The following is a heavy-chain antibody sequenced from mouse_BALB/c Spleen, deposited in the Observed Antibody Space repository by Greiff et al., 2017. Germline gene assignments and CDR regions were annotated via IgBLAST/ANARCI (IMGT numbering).Heavy chain of an antibody. CDR1: GFTFSSYA. CDR3: ANTYYGNYVAY. D-gene: IGHD2-10*01. Sequence: EVKLVESGGGLVKPGGSLKLSCAASGFTFSSYAMSWVRQTPEKRLEWVASISSGGSTYYPDSVKGRFTISRDNARNILYLQMSSLRSEDTAMYYCANTYYGNYVAYWGQGTLVTVSA. J-gene: IGHJ3*01. CDR2: ISSGGST. V-gene: IGHV5-6-5*01.